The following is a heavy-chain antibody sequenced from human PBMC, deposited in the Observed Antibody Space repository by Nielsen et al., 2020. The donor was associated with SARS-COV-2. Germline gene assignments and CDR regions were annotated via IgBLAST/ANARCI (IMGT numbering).Heavy chain of an antibody. Sequence: SLKISCAASGFTFDDYAMHWVRQAPGKGLEWVSGISWNSGSIGYADSVKGRFTVSRDNAKNSLYLQMNSLRAEDTALYYCARDLIVDDAFDIWGQGTMVTVSS. CDR1: GFTFDDYA. CDR2: ISWNSGSI. J-gene: IGHJ3*02. CDR3: ARDLIVDDAFDI. V-gene: IGHV3-9*01. D-gene: IGHD2-15*01.